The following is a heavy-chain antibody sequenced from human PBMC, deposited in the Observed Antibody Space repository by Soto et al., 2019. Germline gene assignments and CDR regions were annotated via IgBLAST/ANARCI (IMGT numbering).Heavy chain of an antibody. V-gene: IGHV4-59*01. CDR1: VGSISTYY. J-gene: IGHJ4*02. CDR2: IYYSGST. CDR3: ARGKFPFTFDY. Sequence: SETLSLTCTVSVGSISTYYWSWIRQPPGKGLEWIGYIYYSGSTNYNPSLKSRVTISEDASKNQFSLKLSSVTAADTAVYYCARGKFPFTFDYWGQGTLVTVSS. D-gene: IGHD3-10*01.